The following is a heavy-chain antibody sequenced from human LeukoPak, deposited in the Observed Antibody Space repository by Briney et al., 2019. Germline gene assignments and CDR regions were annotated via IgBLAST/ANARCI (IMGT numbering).Heavy chain of an antibody. D-gene: IGHD2-21*02. Sequence: GGSLRLSCAASGFTFSSYAMSWVRQAPGKGLEWVSAISGSGGSTYYADSVKGRFTISRDNSKNTLYLQMNSLRAEDTAVYYCAKHLLTRHTVVVTAIGYWGQGTLVTVSS. CDR2: ISGSGGST. CDR1: GFTFSSYA. V-gene: IGHV3-23*01. J-gene: IGHJ4*02. CDR3: AKHLLTRHTVVVTAIGY.